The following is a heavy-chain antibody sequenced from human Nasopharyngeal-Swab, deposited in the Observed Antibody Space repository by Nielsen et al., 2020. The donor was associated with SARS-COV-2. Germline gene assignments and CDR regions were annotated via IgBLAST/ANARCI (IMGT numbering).Heavy chain of an antibody. D-gene: IGHD2-15*01. Sequence: LRLSCAVSGGSISSGGYSWSWIRQPPGKGLEWIGYIYHSGSTYYNPSLKSRVTISVDRSKNQFSLKLSSVTAADTAVYYCAREGGYCSGGSCYRYGAFDIWGQGTMVTVSS. CDR2: IYHSGST. J-gene: IGHJ3*02. CDR3: AREGGYCSGGSCYRYGAFDI. V-gene: IGHV4-30-2*01. CDR1: GGSISSGGYS.